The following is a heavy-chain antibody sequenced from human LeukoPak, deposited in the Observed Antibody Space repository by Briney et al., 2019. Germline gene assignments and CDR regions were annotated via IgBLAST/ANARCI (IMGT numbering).Heavy chain of an antibody. Sequence: ASVKVSCKASGYTFTSYYMHWVRQAPGQGLEWMGWMNPNSGNTGYAQKFQGRVTMTRNISIGTAYMELSSLRSEDTAVYYCARVKYYYDSSGYEVGYWGQGTLVTVSS. D-gene: IGHD3-22*01. J-gene: IGHJ4*02. CDR3: ARVKYYYDSSGYEVGY. CDR1: GYTFTSYY. CDR2: MNPNSGNT. V-gene: IGHV1-8*02.